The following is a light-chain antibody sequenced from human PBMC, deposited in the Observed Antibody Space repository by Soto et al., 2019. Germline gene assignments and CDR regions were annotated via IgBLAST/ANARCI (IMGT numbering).Light chain of an antibody. Sequence: QSVLTQPPSASGSPGQSVAISCAGTSSDVGTYNYVSWYQQHPGKPPKLTIYEVNKRPSGVPDRFSGSKSGNTASLSGAGLQAEDDAYYYCSSFAASHVFGGGTKLTV. CDR1: SSDVGTYNY. CDR3: SSFAASHV. V-gene: IGLV2-8*01. CDR2: EVN. J-gene: IGLJ3*02.